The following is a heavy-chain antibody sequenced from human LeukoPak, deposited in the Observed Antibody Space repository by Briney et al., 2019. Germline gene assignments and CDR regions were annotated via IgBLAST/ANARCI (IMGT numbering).Heavy chain of an antibody. CDR1: GGTFSSYA. CDR2: IIPILGIA. J-gene: IGHJ3*02. CDR3: ARYDYGDSGDAFDI. D-gene: IGHD4-17*01. Sequence: SVKVSCKASGGTFSSYAISWVRQTPGQGLEWMGRIIPILGIANYAQKFQGRVTITADKSTSTAYMELSSLRSEDTAVYYCARYDYGDSGDAFDIWGQGTMVTVSS. V-gene: IGHV1-69*04.